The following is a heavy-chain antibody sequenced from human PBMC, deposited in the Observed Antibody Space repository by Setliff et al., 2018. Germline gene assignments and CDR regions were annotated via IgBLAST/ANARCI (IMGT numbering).Heavy chain of an antibody. D-gene: IGHD3-10*01. J-gene: IGHJ6*02. CDR2: ISYSGGV. V-gene: IGHV4-39*07. CDR3: ARLSWDGLRYYGLDV. Sequence: SETLSLTCAVSGGSISSGSYYWAWIRQPPGKGLEWIGTISYSGGVFYNPSLKSRVAISADTSRIQFSLKLRSVTAADTAVYYCARLSWDGLRYYGLDVWGQGATVTVSS. CDR1: GGSISSGSYY.